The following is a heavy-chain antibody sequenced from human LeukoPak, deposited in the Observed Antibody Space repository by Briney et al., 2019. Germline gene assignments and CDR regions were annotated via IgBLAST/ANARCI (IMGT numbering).Heavy chain of an antibody. D-gene: IGHD6-13*01. J-gene: IGHJ4*02. V-gene: IGHV4-39*01. CDR1: GGSISSSSYY. CDR3: ARHSFFTRIAAAGMFLGFDY. Sequence: SETLSLTCTVSGGSISSSSYYWGWIRQPPGKGLEWIGSIYYSGSTYYNPSLKSRVTISVDTSKNQLSLKLSSVTAADTAVYYCARHSFFTRIAAAGMFLGFDYWSQGTLATVSS. CDR2: IYYSGST.